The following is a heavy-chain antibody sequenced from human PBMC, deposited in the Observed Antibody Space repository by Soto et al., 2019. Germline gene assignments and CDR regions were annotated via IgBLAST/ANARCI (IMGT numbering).Heavy chain of an antibody. CDR1: GFTFSSYG. D-gene: IGHD2-15*01. CDR3: AKDQLGYCSGGSCYSEAFDI. Sequence: PGGSLRLSCAASGFTFSSYGMHWVRQAPGKGLEWVAVISYDGSNKYYADSVKGRFTISRDNSKNTLYLQMNSLRADDTAVYYCAKDQLGYCSGGSCYSEAFDIWGQGTMVTVSS. V-gene: IGHV3-30*18. J-gene: IGHJ3*02. CDR2: ISYDGSNK.